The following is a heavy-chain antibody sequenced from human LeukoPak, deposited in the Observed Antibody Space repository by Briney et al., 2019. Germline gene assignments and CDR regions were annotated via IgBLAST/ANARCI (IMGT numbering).Heavy chain of an antibody. D-gene: IGHD6-13*01. J-gene: IGHJ4*02. V-gene: IGHV4-59*08. Sequence: SETLSLTCTVSGGSISSYYWSWIRQSPGKGLEWIGYAYYSGATNYNPSLRSRVTISVDTSKNQFSLKLISVNAADTAVYYCARWGGIAAAGFDYWGQGILVNVSS. CDR1: GGSISSYY. CDR3: ARWGGIAAAGFDY. CDR2: AYYSGAT.